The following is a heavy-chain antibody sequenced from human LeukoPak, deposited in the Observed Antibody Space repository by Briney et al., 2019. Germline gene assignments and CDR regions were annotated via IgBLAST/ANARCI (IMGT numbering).Heavy chain of an antibody. CDR2: IYSTGTI. CDR1: GGSMSNYY. J-gene: IGHJ4*02. CDR3: ARDKAYDLDESTGYFYNRGLDY. Sequence: PSETLSLTCLVSGGSMSNYYWSWIRQPAGRGLEWIGRIYSTGTINYNPSLESRVTMSVDTSKNQFSLNMTSVTAADTAVYFCARDKAYDLDESTGYFYNRGLDYWGQGALVTVSS. D-gene: IGHD3-9*01. V-gene: IGHV4-4*07.